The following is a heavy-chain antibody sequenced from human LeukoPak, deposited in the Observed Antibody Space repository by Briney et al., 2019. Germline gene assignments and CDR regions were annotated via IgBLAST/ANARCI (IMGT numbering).Heavy chain of an antibody. CDR2: IYYTGST. CDR1: GGSISYYY. CDR3: ARGGTYNDILSFDP. V-gene: IGHV4-59*01. Sequence: SETLSLTCTVSGGSISYYYWTWIRQSPGKGLEWIGQIYYTGSTYYNPSLKRRVTISVDTSRNQFSLNLTSVTAADTALYHCARGGTYNDILSFDPWGQGTLVTVSS. D-gene: IGHD3-9*01. J-gene: IGHJ5*02.